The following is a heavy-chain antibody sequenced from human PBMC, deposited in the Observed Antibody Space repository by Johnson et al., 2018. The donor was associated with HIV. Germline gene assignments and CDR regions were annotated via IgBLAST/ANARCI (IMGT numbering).Heavy chain of an antibody. Sequence: QVQLVESGGGVVQPGRSLRLSCAASGFTFSSYAMHWVRQAPGKGLEWVAVISYDGSNKYYADSVTGRFNISRDNSKNTLYQQMNSLRAEDTAVYYCAKLRWAPRAFDIWGQGTMVTVSS. CDR3: AKLRWAPRAFDI. J-gene: IGHJ3*02. CDR1: GFTFSSYA. V-gene: IGHV3-30-3*02. CDR2: ISYDGSNK. D-gene: IGHD4-23*01.